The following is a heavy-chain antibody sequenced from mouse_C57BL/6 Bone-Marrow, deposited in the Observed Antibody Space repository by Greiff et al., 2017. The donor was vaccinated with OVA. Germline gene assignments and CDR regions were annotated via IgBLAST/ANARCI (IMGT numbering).Heavy chain of an antibody. CDR2: IDPEDGDT. Sequence: VQLQQSGAELVRPGASVKLSCTASGFNIKDYYMHWVKQRPEQGLEWIGWIDPEDGDTDYAPKFQGKATMTADTSSNTAYLQLSSLTSEDTAVDYCTTGPYVDYFDYWGQGTTLTVSS. D-gene: IGHD3-3*01. CDR1: GFNIKDYY. J-gene: IGHJ2*01. V-gene: IGHV14-1*01. CDR3: TTGPYVDYFDY.